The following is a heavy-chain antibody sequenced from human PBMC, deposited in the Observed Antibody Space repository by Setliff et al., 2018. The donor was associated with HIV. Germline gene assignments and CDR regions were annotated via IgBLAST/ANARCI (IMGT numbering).Heavy chain of an antibody. D-gene: IGHD4-17*01. Sequence: ASVKVSCKASGYTFINYAMNWVRQAPGQGLEWMGWINTHTGSPTYAQDFTGRFVFSVDTSVTTAYLQISSLKADDTAVYYCARALYGDYGGDINWLDPWGQGTLVTVSS. J-gene: IGHJ5*02. CDR1: GYTFINYA. V-gene: IGHV7-4-1*02. CDR3: ARALYGDYGGDINWLDP. CDR2: INTHTGSP.